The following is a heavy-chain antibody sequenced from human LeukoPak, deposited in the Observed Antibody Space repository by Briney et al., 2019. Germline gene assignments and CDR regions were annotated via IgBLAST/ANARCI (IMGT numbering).Heavy chain of an antibody. J-gene: IGHJ4*02. V-gene: IGHV4-4*07. CDR1: GGSISSYY. Sequence: SETLSLTCTVSGGSISSYYWSWIRQPAGKGLEWIGRIYTSGSTNYNPSLKSRVTMSVDTSKNQFSLMLSSVTAADTAVYYCARSGYYDFWSGYYTQDFDYWGQGTLVTVSS. CDR2: IYTSGST. CDR3: ARSGYYDFWSGYYTQDFDY. D-gene: IGHD3-3*01.